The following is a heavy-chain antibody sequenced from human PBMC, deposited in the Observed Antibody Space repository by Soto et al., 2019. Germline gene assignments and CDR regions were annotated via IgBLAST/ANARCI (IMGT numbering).Heavy chain of an antibody. D-gene: IGHD2-15*01. CDR2: MHHSGRT. CDR1: GAYMRNDYYY. J-gene: IGHJ4*02. CDR3: ARWVEVSLDYFGS. Sequence: QVQLQESGPGLVKPSETLSLTCTVSGAYMRNDYYYWSWVRQNPGKDLEWIGHMHHSGRTHYNPSLKSRVAISVDTSKNQFSLYLNSVTAADTAVYYCARWVEVSLDYFGSWGQGTPVTVSS. V-gene: IGHV4-31*03.